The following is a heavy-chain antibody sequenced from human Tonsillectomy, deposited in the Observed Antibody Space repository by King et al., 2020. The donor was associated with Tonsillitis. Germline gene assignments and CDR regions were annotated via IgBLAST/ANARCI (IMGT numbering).Heavy chain of an antibody. D-gene: IGHD3-22*01. V-gene: IGHV1-8*01. CDR2: MNPNSGNT. CDR3: ARKVVYYDSSGYRITEPAFDI. J-gene: IGHJ3*02. Sequence: QLVQSGAEVKKPGASVKVSCKASGYTFTSYDINWVRQATGQGLEWMGWMNPNSGNTGYAQKFQGRVTMTRNTSISTAYMELSSLRSEDTAVYYCARKVVYYDSSGYRITEPAFDIWGQGTMVTVSS. CDR1: GYTFTSYD.